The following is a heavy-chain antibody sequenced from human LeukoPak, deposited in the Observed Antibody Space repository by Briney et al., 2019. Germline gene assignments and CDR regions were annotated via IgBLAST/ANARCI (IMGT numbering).Heavy chain of an antibody. D-gene: IGHD1-26*01. Sequence: PGGSLRLSCAASGFTFDDYAMHWVRQAPGKGLEWVSGISWNSGSMDYGDSVKGRFTISRDNAKNSLYLQMNSLRAEDTAVYYCARLKTGGGSYFDYWGQGTLVTVSS. CDR2: ISWNSGSM. V-gene: IGHV3-9*01. J-gene: IGHJ4*02. CDR3: ARLKTGGGSYFDY. CDR1: GFTFDDYA.